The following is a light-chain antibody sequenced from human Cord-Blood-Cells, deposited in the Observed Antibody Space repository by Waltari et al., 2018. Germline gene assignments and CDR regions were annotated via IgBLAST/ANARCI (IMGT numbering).Light chain of an antibody. CDR1: QRVSSN. J-gene: IGKJ2*01. V-gene: IGKV3-15*01. CDR2: GAS. CDR3: QQYNNWPPGPYT. Sequence: EIVMTQSPATLSVSPGERATLSCRASQRVSSNLAWYQQKPGQAPRLLIYGASTRATGIPARFSGSGSGTEFTLTISSLQSEDFAVYYCQQYNNWPPGPYTFGQGTKLEIK.